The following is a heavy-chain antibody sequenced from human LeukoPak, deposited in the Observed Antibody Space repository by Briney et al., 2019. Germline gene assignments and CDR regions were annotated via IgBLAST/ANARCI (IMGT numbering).Heavy chain of an antibody. CDR3: ARGGCGDSAAPFDD. V-gene: IGHV1-46*01. CDR1: GYTFTSCY. CDR2: IHPSAGST. Sequence: ASVKVSCKTSGYTFTSCYMHWVRQAPGQGLEWMRMIHPSAGSTRYAQKFQGRVTMTTDTSTSTVYMELSSLRSEDTAVYYCARGGCGDSAAPFDDWGQGTLVPVSS. D-gene: IGHD2-21*02. J-gene: IGHJ4*02.